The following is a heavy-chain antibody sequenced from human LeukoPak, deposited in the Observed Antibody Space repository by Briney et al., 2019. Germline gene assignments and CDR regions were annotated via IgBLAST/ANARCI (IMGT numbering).Heavy chain of an antibody. D-gene: IGHD3-22*01. CDR2: IYHSGST. Sequence: SETLSLTCAVSGGSISSSNWWSWVRQPPGKGLEWIGEIYHSGSTNYNPSLKSRVTISVDKSKNQFSLKLSSVTAADTAIYYCARLCLEITMIVVVFMPPQAWFDPWGQGTLATVSS. V-gene: IGHV4-4*02. J-gene: IGHJ5*02. CDR3: ARLCLEITMIVVVFMPPQAWFDP. CDR1: GGSISSSNW.